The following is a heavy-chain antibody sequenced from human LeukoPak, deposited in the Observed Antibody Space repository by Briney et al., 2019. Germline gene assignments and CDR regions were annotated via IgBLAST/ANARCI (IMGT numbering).Heavy chain of an antibody. J-gene: IGHJ3*01. D-gene: IGHD2/OR15-2a*01. V-gene: IGHV3-48*03. CDR3: ARGGIYDLDDSFDV. CDR2: ISRSGTTI. Sequence: PGGSLRLSCAASQFTFSNYEMNWVRQAPGKGLECVAYISRSGTTILYADSVEGRFTISRDNAKSTMFLQMSSLRTEDTAVYYCARGGIYDLDDSFDVWGHGTKVIVAS. CDR1: QFTFSNYE.